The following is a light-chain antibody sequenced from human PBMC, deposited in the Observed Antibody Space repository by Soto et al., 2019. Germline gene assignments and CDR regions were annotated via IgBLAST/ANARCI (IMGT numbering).Light chain of an antibody. CDR3: QHYNIYPWT. CDR2: KAS. V-gene: IGKV1-5*03. Sequence: DIQMTQSPSTLSASVGDRVTITCRASQSIGNWLAWYQQKPGKAPKLLIYKASSLESGVPSRFSGSGSGTECTLTISSLQPDDFATYYCQHYNIYPWTFGQGTKVEIK. CDR1: QSIGNW. J-gene: IGKJ1*01.